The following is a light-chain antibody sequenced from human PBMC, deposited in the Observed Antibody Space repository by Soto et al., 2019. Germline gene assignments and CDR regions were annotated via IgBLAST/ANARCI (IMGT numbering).Light chain of an antibody. J-gene: IGKJ1*01. CDR1: QGISNY. V-gene: IGKV1-27*01. CDR2: AAS. CDR3: QTYNSAPL. Sequence: DIQMTQSPSSLSASVGDRVTITCRASQGISNYVAWYQQKPGKVPKLLIYAASTLQSGVPSRFSGSGSGTDFTLTISSLQPEDVATYYCQTYNSAPLFGQGTKGEIK.